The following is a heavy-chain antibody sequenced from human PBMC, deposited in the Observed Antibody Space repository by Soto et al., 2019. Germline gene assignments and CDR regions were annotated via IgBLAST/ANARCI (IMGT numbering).Heavy chain of an antibody. CDR2: ISAYNGNT. D-gene: IGHD3-10*01. CDR3: ARRDYYGAGSSFEYYYGMDV. J-gene: IGHJ6*02. Sequence: QVQLVQSGAEVKKPGASVKVSCKASGYTFTSYGISWVRQAPGQGLEWMGWISAYNGNTNYAQKLQGRVTMTTDTSTSTAYMERRSLRSDDTAVYYCARRDYYGAGSSFEYYYGMDVWGQGTTVTVSS. V-gene: IGHV1-18*01. CDR1: GYTFTSYG.